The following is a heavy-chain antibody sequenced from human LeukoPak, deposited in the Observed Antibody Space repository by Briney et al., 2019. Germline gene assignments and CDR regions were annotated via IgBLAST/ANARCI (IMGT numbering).Heavy chain of an antibody. J-gene: IGHJ3*02. CDR2: IYYSGRT. Sequence: SETLSLTCTVSGGSISSSSNYWGWIRQPPGKGLEWIGSIYYSGRTYHIPSLKSRVTISVDTSKNQFSLKLSSVTAADTAVYYCARGADSFDIWGQGTMVTVSS. CDR1: GGSISSSSNY. CDR3: ARGADSFDI. V-gene: IGHV4-39*01.